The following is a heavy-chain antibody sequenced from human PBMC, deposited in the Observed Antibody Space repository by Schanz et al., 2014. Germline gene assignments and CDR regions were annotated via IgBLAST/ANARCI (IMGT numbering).Heavy chain of an antibody. D-gene: IGHD3-9*01. J-gene: IGHJ6*02. V-gene: IGHV1-69*10. CDR3: AKVDRTRYYAMDV. Sequence: QVQLVQSGAEVKKPGASATVSCKASGYTFNNHGISWVRQAPGQGLEWMGLINPSVGNTNYAQKFQGRVTMTADKSTSTVYMEVSGLRSEDTAVYYCAKVDRTRYYAMDVWGQGTTVTVSS. CDR1: GYTFNNHG. CDR2: INPSVGNT.